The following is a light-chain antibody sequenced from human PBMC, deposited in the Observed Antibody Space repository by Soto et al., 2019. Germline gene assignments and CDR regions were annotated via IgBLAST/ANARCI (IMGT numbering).Light chain of an antibody. J-gene: IGKJ2*01. CDR1: QSINSE. CDR3: QQGHNWPLT. CDR2: GAS. Sequence: EIVMTQSPATLSLSPGERAALSCRASQSINSELAWYQQKPGQPPRLLIYGASTSATGVPARFSGSESGSEFTLTISGLQSEDFAVYYCQQGHNWPLTFGQGTRLEIK. V-gene: IGKV3-15*01.